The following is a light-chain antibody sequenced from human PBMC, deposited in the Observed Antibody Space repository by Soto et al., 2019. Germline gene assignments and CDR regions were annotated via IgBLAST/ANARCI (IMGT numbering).Light chain of an antibody. J-gene: IGLJ2*01. CDR3: SSYTNNRVL. Sequence: QSALTQPASVSGSPGQSITISCTGSTSDLGSHNYVSWYQHVPGEAPKLLISDVSSRPSGVPSRFSGSKSANTASLTISGLRAEDEADYYCSSYTNNRVLFGGGTKVTVL. CDR2: DVS. V-gene: IGLV2-14*03. CDR1: TSDLGSHNY.